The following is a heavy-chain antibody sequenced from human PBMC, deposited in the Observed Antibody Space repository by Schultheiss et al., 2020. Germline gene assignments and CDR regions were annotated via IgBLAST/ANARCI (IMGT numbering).Heavy chain of an antibody. Sequence: GSLRLSCSVSGDSISGNSWAWIRHPPGKTLEWIGYFKLSGTTHYNPTLTSRVTISVDTSKSQVSLRLSSVTAADTGIYYCARWNTRSKAGRDYWGRGTLVTVSS. CDR3: ARWNTRSKAGRDY. CDR1: GDSISGNS. CDR2: FKLSGTT. J-gene: IGHJ4*02. D-gene: IGHD1-1*01. V-gene: IGHV4-59*08.